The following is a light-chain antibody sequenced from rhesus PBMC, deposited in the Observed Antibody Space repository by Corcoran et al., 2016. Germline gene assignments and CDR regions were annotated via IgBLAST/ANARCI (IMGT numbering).Light chain of an antibody. Sequence: DIVMTQTPLSLPVTPGEPASISCRSSQSLLDSEDGNTYLEWYLQKPGQSPQPLFFEVSNRASGVPDRLSGRGADTYFTLKISRVEAEDVGVYYCMQGIEYPYSFGQGTKVEIK. J-gene: IGKJ2*01. CDR3: MQGIEYPYS. CDR1: QSLLDSEDGNTY. V-gene: IGKV2S20*01. CDR2: EVS.